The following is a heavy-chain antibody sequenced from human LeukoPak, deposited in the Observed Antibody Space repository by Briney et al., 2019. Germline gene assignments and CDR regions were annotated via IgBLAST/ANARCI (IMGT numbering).Heavy chain of an antibody. Sequence: GGSLRLSCAASGFTFSYYAMHWVRQAPGKGLEWVAFIRYDGSNKYYADSVKGRFTISRDDSKNTLYLQMKSLRAEDTAVYYCARLPGITIFGVVSSRPKYYFDYWGQGALVTVSS. CDR1: GFTFSYYA. CDR2: IRYDGSNK. J-gene: IGHJ4*02. V-gene: IGHV3-30*04. D-gene: IGHD3-3*01. CDR3: ARLPGITIFGVVSSRPKYYFDY.